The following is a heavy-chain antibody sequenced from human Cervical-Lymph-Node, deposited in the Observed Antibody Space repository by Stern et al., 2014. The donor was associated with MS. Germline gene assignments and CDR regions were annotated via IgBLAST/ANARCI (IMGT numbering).Heavy chain of an antibody. J-gene: IGHJ4*02. Sequence: QITLKESGPTLVKPTQPLTLTCTFSGFSLSSSGVGVGWIRQPPGKALEWLALIYWDDDERYSPSLRSRLTITKDTSKNQVVLTMTDMDPVDTATYYCAREVAAVVPFDYWGQGTLVTVSS. D-gene: IGHD6-13*01. CDR1: GFSLSSSGVG. CDR3: AREVAAVVPFDY. V-gene: IGHV2-5*02. CDR2: IYWDDDE.